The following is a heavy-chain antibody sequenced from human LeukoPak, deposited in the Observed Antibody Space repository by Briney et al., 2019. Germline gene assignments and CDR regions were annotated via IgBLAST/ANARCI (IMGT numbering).Heavy chain of an antibody. CDR3: GRVESVLSVVVPAAHSGSWFDP. V-gene: IGHV1-69*06. CDR2: IIPIFGTA. Sequence: ASVKVSCKASGGTFSSYAISWVRQAPGQGLEWMGGIIPIFGTANYAQKFQGRVTITADKSTSTAYMELSSLRSEDTAVYYCGRVESVLSVVVPAAHSGSWFDPWGQGTLVTVSS. D-gene: IGHD2-2*01. J-gene: IGHJ5*02. CDR1: GGTFSSYA.